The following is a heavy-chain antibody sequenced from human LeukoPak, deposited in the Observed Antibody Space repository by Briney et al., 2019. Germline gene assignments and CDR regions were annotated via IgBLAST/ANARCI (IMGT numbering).Heavy chain of an antibody. J-gene: IGHJ4*02. CDR1: GGSMSSGDYY. D-gene: IGHD4-17*01. CDR2: ISNSGSP. CDR3: TRVYDYGDSWYLDY. V-gene: IGHV4-30-4*01. Sequence: KPSETLSLTCTVSGGSMSSGDYYWSWIRQPPGKGLEWIGFISNSGSPYYNPSLKSRFTISVDTSKNHFSLKLTSVTAADTAVYYCTRVYDYGDSWYLDYWGQGTLVTVSS.